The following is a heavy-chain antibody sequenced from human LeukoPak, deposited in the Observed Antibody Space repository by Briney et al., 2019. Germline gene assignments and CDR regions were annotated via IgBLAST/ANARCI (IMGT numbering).Heavy chain of an antibody. J-gene: IGHJ6*03. CDR3: AGMGLATTRSGYMDV. CDR2: IIPIFGPP. CDR1: GGNFSSSYV. Sequence: SVKVSCKASGGNFSSSYVISWVRQAPGQGLEWVGGIIPIFGPPNYAQKFQGRVTITADESTRTAYMELSSLRPEDTAVYFCAGMGLATTRSGYMDVWGKGTTV. D-gene: IGHD5-24*01. V-gene: IGHV1-69*13.